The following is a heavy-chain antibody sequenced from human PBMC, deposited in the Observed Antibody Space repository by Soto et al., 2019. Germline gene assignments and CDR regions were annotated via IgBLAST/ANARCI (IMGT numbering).Heavy chain of an antibody. CDR1: GGSISSSSYY. CDR3: ARRQRSYEYYYGMDV. D-gene: IGHD1-26*01. CDR2: IYYSGST. Sequence: PSETLSLTCTVSGGSISSSSYYWGWIRQPPGKGLEWIGSIYYSGSTYYNPSLKSRVTISVDTSKNQFSLKLSSVTAADTAVYYCARRQRSYEYYYGMDVWGKGTMVTGLL. J-gene: IGHJ6*04. V-gene: IGHV4-39*01.